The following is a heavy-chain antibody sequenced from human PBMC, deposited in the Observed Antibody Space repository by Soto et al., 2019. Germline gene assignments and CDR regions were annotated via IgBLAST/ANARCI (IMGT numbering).Heavy chain of an antibody. J-gene: IGHJ6*02. CDR3: LKGMDV. Sequence: RRLSCAASGFTFSSYWMSWVRQAPGKGLEWVANIKQDGSEKNYVDSAKGRFTISRDNAKNSLYLQMNSLRAEDTAVYYCLKGMDVWGQGTTVTVSS. CDR1: GFTFSSYW. V-gene: IGHV3-7*01. CDR2: IKQDGSEK.